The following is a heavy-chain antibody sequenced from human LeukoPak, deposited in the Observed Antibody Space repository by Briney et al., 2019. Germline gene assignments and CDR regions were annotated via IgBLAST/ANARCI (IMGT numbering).Heavy chain of an antibody. D-gene: IGHD3-22*01. CDR1: GGSISSSNW. CDR3: ATQSEKGYYYDSSGYGYNWFDP. CDR2: IYHSGST. V-gene: IGHV4-4*02. Sequence: PSETLSLTCAVSGGSISSSNWWSWVRQPPGKGLEWIGEIYHSGSTSYNPSLKSRVTISVDKSKNQFSLKLSSETAADTAVYYCATQSEKGYYYDSSGYGYNWFDPWGQGTLVTVSS. J-gene: IGHJ5*02.